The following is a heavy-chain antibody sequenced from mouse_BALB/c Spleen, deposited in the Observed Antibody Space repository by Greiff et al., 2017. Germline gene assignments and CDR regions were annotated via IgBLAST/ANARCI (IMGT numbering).Heavy chain of an antibody. D-gene: IGHD4-1*01. Sequence: EVKLVESGGGLVQPGGSRKLSCAASGFTFSSFGMHWVRQAPEKGLEWVAYISSGSSTIYYADTVKGRFTISRDNPKNTLFLQMTSLRSEDTAMYYCARGVTGMAWFAYWGQGTLVTVSA. J-gene: IGHJ3*01. CDR2: ISSGSSTI. V-gene: IGHV5-17*02. CDR3: ARGVTGMAWFAY. CDR1: GFTFSSFG.